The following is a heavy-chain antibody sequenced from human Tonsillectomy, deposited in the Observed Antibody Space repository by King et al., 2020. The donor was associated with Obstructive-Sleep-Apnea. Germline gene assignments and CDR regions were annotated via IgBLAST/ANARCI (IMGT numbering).Heavy chain of an antibody. CDR3: AKDRRIYDSSGYYPY. V-gene: IGHV3-23*04. Sequence: VQLVESGGGLVQPGGSLRLSCAASGFTFISYAMSWVRQAPGKGLEWVSAIIGSGGSTYYQDSVKGRFTISRDNSKNTLYLQMNSLRAEDTAVYYCAKDRRIYDSSGYYPYWGQGTLVTVSS. CDR2: IIGSGGST. CDR1: GFTFISYA. J-gene: IGHJ4*02. D-gene: IGHD3-22*01.